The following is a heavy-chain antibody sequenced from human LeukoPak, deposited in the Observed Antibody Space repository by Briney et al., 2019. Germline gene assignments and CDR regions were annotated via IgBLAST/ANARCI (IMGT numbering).Heavy chain of an antibody. J-gene: IGHJ5*02. D-gene: IGHD3-16*01. Sequence: ASVKVSCKASGYTFTSYDINWVRQATGQGLEWMGWMNPNGGNTGYAQKFQGRVTMTRNTSISTAYMELSSLRSEDTAVYYCARLPPRRTGGSPFNWFDPWGQGTLVTVSS. CDR1: GYTFTSYD. V-gene: IGHV1-8*01. CDR3: ARLPPRRTGGSPFNWFDP. CDR2: MNPNGGNT.